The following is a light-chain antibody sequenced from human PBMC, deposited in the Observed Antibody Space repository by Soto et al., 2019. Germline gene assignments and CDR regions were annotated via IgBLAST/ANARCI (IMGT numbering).Light chain of an antibody. CDR3: QQYSSYYT. V-gene: IGKV1-5*01. CDR1: QSISGW. J-gene: IGKJ2*01. CDR2: DAS. Sequence: DIQMTQSPSTLSASVGDRVTITCRASQSISGWLAWYQQKPGKAPKLLIYDASSLESGVPSRFSGSGSGTEFTLTISSLQPDDFATYYCQQYSSYYTFGQGTKVDI.